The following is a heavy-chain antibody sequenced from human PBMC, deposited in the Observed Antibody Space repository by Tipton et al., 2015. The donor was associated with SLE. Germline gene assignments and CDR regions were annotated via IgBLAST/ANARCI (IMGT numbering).Heavy chain of an antibody. CDR1: GGSISSYY. CDR2: IYYSGTT. V-gene: IGHV4-39*01. Sequence: TLSLTCTVSGGSISSYYWGWIRQPPGKGLAWIGSIYYSGTTYYNPSLKSRVTISVDTSKNQFSLKLSSVTAADTAVYYCARLDSSGYPADYFDYWGQGTLVTVSS. CDR3: ARLDSSGYPADYFDY. J-gene: IGHJ4*02. D-gene: IGHD3-22*01.